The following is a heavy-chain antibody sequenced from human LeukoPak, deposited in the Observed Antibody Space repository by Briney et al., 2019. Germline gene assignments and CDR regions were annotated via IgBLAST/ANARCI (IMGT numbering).Heavy chain of an antibody. CDR2: ISSSAHHI. J-gene: IGHJ4*02. CDR1: GSTFSTYD. CDR3: ARGWAYGIDDY. Sequence: GALRLSCAASGSTFSTYDMNWVRQAPGKGLEWVSSISSSAHHIAYADSVKGRFTISRDNAKNALYLQVNSLRAEDTAVYYCARGWAYGIDDYWGQGTLVTVSS. V-gene: IGHV3-21*01. D-gene: IGHD3-9*01.